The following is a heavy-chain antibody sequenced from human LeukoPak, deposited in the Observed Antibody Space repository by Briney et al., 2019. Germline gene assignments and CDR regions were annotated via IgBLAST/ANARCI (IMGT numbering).Heavy chain of an antibody. D-gene: IGHD2-21*01. CDR3: ARDRDCGDGVCYPHFDY. V-gene: IGHV3-7*01. CDR1: GFTFSSNW. Sequence: GGSLRLSCAASGFTFSSNWMSWVRQAPGKGLEWVANIRQDGSDKYYMDSVKGRFTISRDNAKNSLSLQMNSLRVEDTAVYYCARDRDCGDGVCYPHFDYWGQGVRVTVPS. CDR2: IRQDGSDK. J-gene: IGHJ4*02.